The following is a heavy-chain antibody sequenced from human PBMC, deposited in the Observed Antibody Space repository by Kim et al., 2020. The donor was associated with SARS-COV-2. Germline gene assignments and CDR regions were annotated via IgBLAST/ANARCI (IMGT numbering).Heavy chain of an antibody. D-gene: IGHD2-21*01. CDR3: AREVQHSNSFDY. J-gene: IGHJ4*02. Sequence: ASVKVSCKASGFTLTYYYMHWVRQAPGQGLEWIGWINPDSGGTNYAPKFQGRVTVTRDTSINTAYMELTRLTSDDTAVYYCAREVQHSNSFDYWGQGTLVTVSS. CDR1: GFTLTYYY. V-gene: IGHV1-2*02. CDR2: INPDSGGT.